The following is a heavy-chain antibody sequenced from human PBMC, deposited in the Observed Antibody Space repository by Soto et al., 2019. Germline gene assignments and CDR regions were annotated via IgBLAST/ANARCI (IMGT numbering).Heavy chain of an antibody. Sequence: GGSLRLSCAASGFTFSDYYMSWIRQAPGKGLEWVSYISSSGSTIYYADSVKGRFTISRDNAKNSLYLQMNSLRAEDTAVYYCAQSMIDYYYYGMDVWGQGTTVTVSS. J-gene: IGHJ6*02. CDR2: ISSSGSTI. V-gene: IGHV3-11*01. D-gene: IGHD3-16*01. CDR3: AQSMIDYYYYGMDV. CDR1: GFTFSDYY.